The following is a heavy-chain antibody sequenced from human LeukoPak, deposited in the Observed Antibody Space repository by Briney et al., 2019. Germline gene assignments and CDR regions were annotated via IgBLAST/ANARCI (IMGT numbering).Heavy chain of an antibody. CDR1: GFTFSSYA. D-gene: IGHD1-14*01. CDR2: ISGSGGST. V-gene: IGHV3-23*01. CDR3: ASGIRRREYFQH. J-gene: IGHJ1*01. Sequence: PGGSLRLSCAASGFTFSSYAMSWVRQAPGKGLEWVSAISGSGGSTYYADSVKGRFTISRDNSKNTLYLQMNSLRAVDTAVYYCASGIRRREYFQHWGQGTLVTVSS.